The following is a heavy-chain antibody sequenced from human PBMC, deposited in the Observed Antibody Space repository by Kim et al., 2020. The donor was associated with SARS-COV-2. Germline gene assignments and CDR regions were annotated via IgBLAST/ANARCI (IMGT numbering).Heavy chain of an antibody. CDR3: ATLKRDRITIFGVVIKNPRLRFNWFDP. D-gene: IGHD3-3*01. V-gene: IGHV3-23*01. J-gene: IGHJ5*02. CDR1: GFTFSSYA. CDR2: ISGSGGST. Sequence: GGSLRLSCAASGFTFSSYAMSWVRQAPGKGLEWVSAISGSGGSTYYADSVKGRFTISRDNSKNTLYLQMNSLRAEDTAVYYCATLKRDRITIFGVVIKNPRLRFNWFDPWGQGTLVTVSS.